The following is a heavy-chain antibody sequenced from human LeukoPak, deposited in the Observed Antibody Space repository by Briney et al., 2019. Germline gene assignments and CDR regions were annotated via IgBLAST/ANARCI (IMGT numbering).Heavy chain of an antibody. D-gene: IGHD2-2*01. CDR1: GGSISSHY. CDR3: ARTRGVPAAHYPFYYYHYYMDV. Sequence: SETLSLTCTVSGGSISSHYWSWIRQPPGKGLEWIGYIYYSGSTNYNPSLKSRVTISVDTSKNQFSLKLSSVTAADTAVYYCARTRGVPAAHYPFYYYHYYMDVWGKGTTVTVSS. V-gene: IGHV4-59*11. J-gene: IGHJ6*03. CDR2: IYYSGST.